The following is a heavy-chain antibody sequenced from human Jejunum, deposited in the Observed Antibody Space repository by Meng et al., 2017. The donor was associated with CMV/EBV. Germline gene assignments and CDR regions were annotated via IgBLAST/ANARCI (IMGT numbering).Heavy chain of an antibody. CDR1: GFTFSDYG. Sequence: SGFTFSDYGMSWVRQAPGKGLVWVSRIDDDGSSASYADSVKGRFTISRDNSKNTLYLQMNSLRAEDTADYYCAKVATLSTSPCFDPWGQGTLVTVSS. CDR3: AKVATLSTSPCFDP. D-gene: IGHD2-2*01. V-gene: IGHV3-74*01. CDR2: IDDDGSSA. J-gene: IGHJ5*02.